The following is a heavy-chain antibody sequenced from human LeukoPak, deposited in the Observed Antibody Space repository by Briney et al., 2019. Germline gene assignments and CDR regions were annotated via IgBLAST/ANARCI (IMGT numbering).Heavy chain of an antibody. CDR1: GFTFSTYW. CDR3: ARIRYSSSWNYMDV. V-gene: IGHV3-74*01. D-gene: IGHD6-13*01. J-gene: IGHJ6*03. CDR2: INPDGGIT. Sequence: GGSLRLSCAASGFTFSTYWMHWVRQAPGKGLEWVSRINPDGGITIYADSVKGRFSFSRDNAKNTLYLQMNSLRAEDTALYYCARIRYSSSWNYMDVWGKGTTVTVSS.